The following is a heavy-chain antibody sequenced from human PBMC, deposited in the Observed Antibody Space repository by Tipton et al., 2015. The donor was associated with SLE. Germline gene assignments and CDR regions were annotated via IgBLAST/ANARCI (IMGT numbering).Heavy chain of an antibody. CDR3: ARGAGSSGDFDY. J-gene: IGHJ4*02. Sequence: TLSLTRTVSGGSISSSSYYWGWIRQPPGKGLEWIGSIYYSGGTYYNPSLKSRVTISVDTSKNQFSLKLSSVTAADTAVYYCARGAGSSGDFDYWGQGTLVTVSS. CDR2: IYYSGGT. V-gene: IGHV4-39*07. CDR1: GGSISSSSYY. D-gene: IGHD2-15*01.